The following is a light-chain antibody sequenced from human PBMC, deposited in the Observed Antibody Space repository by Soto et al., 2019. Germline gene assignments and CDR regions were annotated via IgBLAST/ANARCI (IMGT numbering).Light chain of an antibody. Sequence: QSALTQPASESGSPGQSITISCNRTRRDGGGYNYVSWYQQYPGKSPKLLICDATHRPSGVSYRCSCSMSANTASLTIPGLQAEDEADYYCSSYTISNALPFVFGTGTKVTVL. CDR1: RRDGGGYNY. J-gene: IGLJ1*01. CDR2: DAT. CDR3: SSYTISNALPFV. V-gene: IGLV2-14*03.